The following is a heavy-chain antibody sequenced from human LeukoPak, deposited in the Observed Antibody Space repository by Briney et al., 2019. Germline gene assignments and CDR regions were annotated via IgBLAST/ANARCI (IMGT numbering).Heavy chain of an antibody. J-gene: IGHJ3*02. V-gene: IGHV1-69*05. CDR3: ARDIPGSSGYFNDAFDI. Sequence: SVKVSCKASGGTIINYANNWVRQAPGQGLEWMGRIIPIFHRTNYAQKFQGRLTITTDESTRTAYMELSSLRSEDTAEYYCARDIPGSSGYFNDAFDIWGQGTMVTVSS. CDR1: GGTIINYA. D-gene: IGHD3-22*01. CDR2: IIPIFHRT.